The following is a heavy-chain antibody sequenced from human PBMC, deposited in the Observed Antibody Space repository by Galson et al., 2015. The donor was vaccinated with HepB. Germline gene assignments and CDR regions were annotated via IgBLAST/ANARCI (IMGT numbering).Heavy chain of an antibody. Sequence: SVKVSCKASGGTFSSYTISWVRQAPGQGLEWMGRIIPILGIANYAQKFQGRVTITADKSTSTAYMELSSLRSEDTAVYYCARDSREVATIDYWGQGTLVTVSS. CDR2: IIPILGIA. CDR1: GGTFSSYT. CDR3: ARDSREVATIDY. V-gene: IGHV1-69*04. D-gene: IGHD5-12*01. J-gene: IGHJ4*02.